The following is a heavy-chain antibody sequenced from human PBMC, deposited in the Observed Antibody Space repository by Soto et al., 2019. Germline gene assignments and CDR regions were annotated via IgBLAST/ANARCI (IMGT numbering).Heavy chain of an antibody. J-gene: IGHJ6*02. CDR1: GGTFSSYA. Sequence: QVQLVQSGAEVKKPGSSVTVSCKASGGTFSSYAISWVRQAPGQGLEWMGRIIPFIGTANYAQKFQGRVTITADESTSTGYMELTTLRSEDTAVYYCARVVMTTVPASYYYGRDVWGQGTTVTVSS. V-gene: IGHV1-69*18. CDR3: ARVVMTTVPASYYYGRDV. CDR2: IIPFIGTA. D-gene: IGHD4-4*01.